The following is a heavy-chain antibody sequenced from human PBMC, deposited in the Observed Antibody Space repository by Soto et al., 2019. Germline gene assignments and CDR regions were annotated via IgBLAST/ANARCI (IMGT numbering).Heavy chain of an antibody. J-gene: IGHJ4*02. CDR2: ISYDGSNK. V-gene: IGHV3-30*18. CDR1: GFTFSSYG. Sequence: PGGSLRLSCAASGFTFSSYGMHWVRQAPGKGLEWVAVISYDGSNKYFADSVKGRFTISRDNSKNTLYLQMNSLRAEDTAVYYCAKGSDYYDSSGYLFWGQGTLVTVSS. CDR3: AKGSDYYDSSGYLF. D-gene: IGHD3-22*01.